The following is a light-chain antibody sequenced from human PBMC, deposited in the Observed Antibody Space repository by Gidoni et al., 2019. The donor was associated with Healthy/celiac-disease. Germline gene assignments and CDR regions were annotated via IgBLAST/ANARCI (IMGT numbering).Light chain of an antibody. CDR1: QSISSY. CDR2: AAS. CDR3: QQSYSTPPT. J-gene: IGKJ1*01. V-gene: IGKV1-39*01. Sequence: DNQMTKPPSSLSASVGDRVTIICRASQSISSYLNWYQQKPGKAPKLLIYAASSLQSGVPSRFSGSGSGTDFTLTISSLQPEDFATYYCQQSYSTPPTFGQGTKMEIK.